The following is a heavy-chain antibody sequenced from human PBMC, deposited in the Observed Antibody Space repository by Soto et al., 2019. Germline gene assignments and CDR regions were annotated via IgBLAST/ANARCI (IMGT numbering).Heavy chain of an antibody. CDR2: INYSGST. CDR1: GGSFSGYY. V-gene: IGHV4-34*01. D-gene: IGHD3-10*01. Sequence: SETLSLTCAVYGGSFSGYYWSWIRQPPGKGLEWIGEINYSGSTNYNPSLKSRVTISVDTSKKQISLNLNSVTAADTAVYYCARGVSGKGDSFDYWGQGTLVTVSS. CDR3: ARGVSGKGDSFDY. J-gene: IGHJ4*02.